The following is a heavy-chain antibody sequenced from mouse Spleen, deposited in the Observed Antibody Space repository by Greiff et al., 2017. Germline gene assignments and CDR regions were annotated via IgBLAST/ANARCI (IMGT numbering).Heavy chain of an antibody. D-gene: IGHD2-3*01. CDR2: ISYSGST. CDR1: GYSITSGYD. Sequence: DVKLVESGPGMVKPSQSLSLTCTVTGYSITSGYDWHWIRHFPGNKLEWMGYISYSGSTNYNPSLKSRISITHDTSKNHFFLKLNSVTTEDTATYYCAREHGEGYYDYWGQGTTLTGSS. V-gene: IGHV3-1*01. J-gene: IGHJ2*01. CDR3: AREHGEGYYDY.